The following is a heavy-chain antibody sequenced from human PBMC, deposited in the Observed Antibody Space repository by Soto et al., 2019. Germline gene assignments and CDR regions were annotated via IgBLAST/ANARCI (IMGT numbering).Heavy chain of an antibody. CDR2: ISYDGSNK. CDR1: GFTFSSYG. V-gene: IGHV3-30*18. Sequence: QVQLVESGGGVVQPGRSLRLSCAAYGFTFSSYGMHWVRQAPGKGLEWVAVISYDGSNKYYADSVKGRFTISRDNSKNTLYLQMNSLRAEDTAVYYCAKDRDSGCMDYWGQGTLVTVSS. J-gene: IGHJ4*02. CDR3: AKDRDSGCMDY. D-gene: IGHD5-12*01.